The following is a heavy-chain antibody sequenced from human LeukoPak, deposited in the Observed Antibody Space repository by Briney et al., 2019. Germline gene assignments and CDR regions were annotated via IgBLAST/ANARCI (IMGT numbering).Heavy chain of an antibody. Sequence: QPGGSLRLSCAASGFIFSSYAMHWVRQAPGKGLEWVAVISYDGSNRYYADSVKGRFTISRDNSKNTLYLQMSSLRAEDTAVYYCVKEAPSIAAAAYYFDYWGQGTLVTVSS. CDR2: ISYDGSNR. CDR3: VKEAPSIAAAAYYFDY. CDR1: GFIFSSYA. V-gene: IGHV3-30*14. D-gene: IGHD6-13*01. J-gene: IGHJ4*02.